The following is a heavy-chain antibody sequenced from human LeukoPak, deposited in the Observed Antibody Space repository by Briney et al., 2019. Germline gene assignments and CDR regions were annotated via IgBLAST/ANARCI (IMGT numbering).Heavy chain of an antibody. CDR2: IWYDGSNK. Sequence: PGRSLRLSCATSGFTFSSYSMHWVRQPPGKGLEWVAVIWYDGSNKYYADSVKGRFTISRDNSKNTLYLQMNSLRAEDTAVYYCAREVLGAYFDYWGQGTLVTVSS. CDR1: GFTFSSYS. V-gene: IGHV3-33*01. J-gene: IGHJ4*02. D-gene: IGHD1-26*01. CDR3: AREVLGAYFDY.